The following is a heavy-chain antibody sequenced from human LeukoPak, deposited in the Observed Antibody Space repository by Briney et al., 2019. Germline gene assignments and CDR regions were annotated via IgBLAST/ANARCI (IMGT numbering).Heavy chain of an antibody. D-gene: IGHD6-13*01. J-gene: IGHJ3*02. CDR2: ISSSSSYI. V-gene: IGHV3-21*01. Sequence: GGSLRLSCAASGFTFSSYSMNRVRQAPGKGLEWVSSISSSSSYIYYADSVKGRFTISRDNAKNSLYLQMTSLRAEDTAVYYCARFLSGNAFDIWGQGTMVTVSS. CDR1: GFTFSSYS. CDR3: ARFLSGNAFDI.